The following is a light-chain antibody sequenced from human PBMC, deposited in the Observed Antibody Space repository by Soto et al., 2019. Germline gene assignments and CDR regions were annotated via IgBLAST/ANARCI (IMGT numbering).Light chain of an antibody. J-gene: IGLJ1*01. CDR1: SSNIGTNY. CDR3: GTWDTSLSSPDV. Sequence: QSVLTQPPSVSAPPGQKGTISCSGSSSNIGTNYVSWYQHLPGTAPKLLIYDNNKRPSGIPDRFSGSKSGTSATLGITGLQTGDEADYYCGTWDTSLSSPDVFGTGTKVTVL. CDR2: DNN. V-gene: IGLV1-51*01.